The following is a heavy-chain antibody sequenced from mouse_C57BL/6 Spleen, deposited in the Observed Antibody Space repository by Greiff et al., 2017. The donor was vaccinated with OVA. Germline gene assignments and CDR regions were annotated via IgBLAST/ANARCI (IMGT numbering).Heavy chain of an antibody. CDR3: ARDTTVAMDD. Sequence: QVQLQQSGPELVKPGASVKISCKASGYSFTSYYIHWVKQRPGQGLEWIGWIYPGSGNTKYNEKFKGKATLTADTSSSTAYMQLSSLTSEDSAVYYCARDTTVAMDDWGQGTSVTVSS. J-gene: IGHJ4*01. CDR1: GYSFTSYY. CDR2: IYPGSGNT. V-gene: IGHV1-66*01. D-gene: IGHD1-1*01.